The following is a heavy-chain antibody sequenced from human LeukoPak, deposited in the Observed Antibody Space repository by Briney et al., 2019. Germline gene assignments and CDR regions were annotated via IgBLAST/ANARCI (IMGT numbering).Heavy chain of an antibody. J-gene: IGHJ2*01. V-gene: IGHV4-34*01. CDR2: INHSGRT. Sequence: PSETLSLTCAVYGGSFSGYFWSWIRQPPGKGLEWIGEINHSGRTNYNPSLNRRVTVSVDTPKNQFSLKLRSLSAADTAVYYCARGGYFDLWGRGTLVTVSS. CDR1: GGSFSGYF. CDR3: ARGGYFDL.